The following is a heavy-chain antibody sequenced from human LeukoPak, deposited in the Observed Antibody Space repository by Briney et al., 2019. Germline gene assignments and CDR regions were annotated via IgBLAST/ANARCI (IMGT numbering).Heavy chain of an antibody. CDR1: GFTFDDYG. CDR3: ARVGQQLVRRHLRSNWFDP. Sequence: GGSLRLSCAASGFTFDDYGMSWVRQAPGKGLEWVSGINWNGGSTGYADSVKGRFTISRDNAKNSLYLQMNSLRAEDTALYYCARVGQQLVRRHLRSNWFDPWGQGTLVTVSS. V-gene: IGHV3-20*04. J-gene: IGHJ5*02. D-gene: IGHD6-13*01. CDR2: INWNGGST.